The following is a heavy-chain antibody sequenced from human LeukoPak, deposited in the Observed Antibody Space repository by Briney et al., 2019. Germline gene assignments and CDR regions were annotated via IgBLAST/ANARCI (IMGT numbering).Heavy chain of an antibody. Sequence: PSETLSLTCTVSGGSMRSYYWSWIRQPPGKGLEWIGYVYYSGSTNYNPSLRSRVTISVDTSKNHFSLRLSSVTAADTAVYYCARHRGGATIIGDWFDPWGQGTLVTVFS. D-gene: IGHD5-24*01. V-gene: IGHV4-59*08. CDR3: ARHRGGATIIGDWFDP. J-gene: IGHJ5*02. CDR2: VYYSGST. CDR1: GGSMRSYY.